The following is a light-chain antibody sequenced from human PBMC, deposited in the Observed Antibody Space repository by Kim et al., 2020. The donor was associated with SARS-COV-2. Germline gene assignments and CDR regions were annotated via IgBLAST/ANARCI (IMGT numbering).Light chain of an antibody. CDR1: SLRTYY. V-gene: IGLV3-19*01. J-gene: IGLJ2*01. Sequence: QGESLRTYYATRCQQRPGQGPISVNHGKNQRPSGIPGRFSGPRPGNTASLTVTGAQAVDEADYYCHSRDNSGDHVLFGGGTQLTVL. CDR2: GKN. CDR3: HSRDNSGDHVL.